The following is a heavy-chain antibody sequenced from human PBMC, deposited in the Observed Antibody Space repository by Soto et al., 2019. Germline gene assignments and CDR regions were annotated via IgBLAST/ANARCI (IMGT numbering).Heavy chain of an antibody. CDR1: GFTFSSYW. Sequence: GGSLRLSCAASGFTFSSYWMSWVRQAPGKGLEWVANIKQDGSEKYYVDSVKGRFTISRDDSKNTIFLHMDSLRAEDTAVYYCAKDRNYPRDQFHYWGQGTLVTVSS. V-gene: IGHV3-7*03. CDR3: AKDRNYPRDQFHY. CDR2: IKQDGSEK. D-gene: IGHD1-7*01. J-gene: IGHJ4*02.